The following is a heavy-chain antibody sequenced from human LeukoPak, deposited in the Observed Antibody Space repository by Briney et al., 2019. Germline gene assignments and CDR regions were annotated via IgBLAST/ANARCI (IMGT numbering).Heavy chain of an antibody. CDR2: INPNSGDT. J-gene: IGHJ4*02. Sequence: ASVKVSCKASGYTFTGYYMHWVRQAPGQGLEWMGWINPNSGDTHYAQKFQGRVTMTRDASINTAYMELSRLRSDDTAVYYCARDQAFVYCSGGTCYDDYWGQGALVTVSS. D-gene: IGHD2-15*01. V-gene: IGHV1-2*02. CDR3: ARDQAFVYCSGGTCYDDY. CDR1: GYTFTGYY.